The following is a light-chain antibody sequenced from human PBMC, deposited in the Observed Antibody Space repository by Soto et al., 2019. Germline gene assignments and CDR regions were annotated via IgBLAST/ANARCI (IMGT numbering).Light chain of an antibody. CDR2: AAS. CDR3: QQYYSYPPLT. Sequence: AIRMTQSPSSFSASTGDRVTITCRASQGISSYLAWYQQKPGKAPKLLIYAASTLQSGVPSRFSGSGSGTAFTITISCLQSEDFATYYCQQYYSYPPLTFGGGTKVEIK. CDR1: QGISSY. V-gene: IGKV1-8*01. J-gene: IGKJ4*01.